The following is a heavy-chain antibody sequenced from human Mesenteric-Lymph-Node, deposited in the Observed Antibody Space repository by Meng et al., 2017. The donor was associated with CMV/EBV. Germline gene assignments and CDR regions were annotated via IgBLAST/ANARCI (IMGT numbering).Heavy chain of an antibody. D-gene: IGHD3-16*01. CDR1: GFTFSSYA. J-gene: IGHJ3*02. CDR3: AELRASVFDI. Sequence: GGSLRLSCADSGFTFSSYAMHWVRQAPGKGLEWVAVISYDGSNKYYADSMKGRFTISRDNSENTLYLQMNSLRAEDTSVYYWAELRASVFDIWGQGTMVTVSS. V-gene: IGHV3-30*04. CDR2: ISYDGSNK.